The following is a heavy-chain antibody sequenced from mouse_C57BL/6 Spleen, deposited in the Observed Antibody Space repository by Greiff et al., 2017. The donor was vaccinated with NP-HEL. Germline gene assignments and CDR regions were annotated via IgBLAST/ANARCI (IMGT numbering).Heavy chain of an antibody. CDR3: AREEGISTTVVVDD. V-gene: IGHV1-76*01. J-gene: IGHJ2*01. CDR2: IYPGSGNT. CDR1: GYTFTDYY. D-gene: IGHD1-1*01. Sequence: QVQLQQSGAELVRPGASVKLSCKASGYTFTDYYINWVKQRPGQGLEWIARIYPGSGNTYYNEKFKGKATLTAEKSSSTAYMQLSSLTSEDSAVYFCAREEGISTTVVVDDWGQGTTLTVSS.